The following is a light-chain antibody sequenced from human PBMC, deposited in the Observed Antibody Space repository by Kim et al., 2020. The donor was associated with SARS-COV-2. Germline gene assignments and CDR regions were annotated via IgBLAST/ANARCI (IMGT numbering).Light chain of an antibody. CDR3: QQCYSTPRT. J-gene: IGKJ1*01. Sequence: DIQMTQSPSSLSASVGYRVTITCRASQSISSYLNWYQQKPGKAPKLLIYAASSLQSGVPSRFSGSGSGTDFTLTISSLQPEDFATYYCQQCYSTPRTFGQGTKVDIK. CDR2: AAS. CDR1: QSISSY. V-gene: IGKV1-39*01.